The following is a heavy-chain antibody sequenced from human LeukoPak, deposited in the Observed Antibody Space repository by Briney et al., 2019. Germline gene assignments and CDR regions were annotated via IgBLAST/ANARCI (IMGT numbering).Heavy chain of an antibody. Sequence: GRSLRLSCAASRFTFSSYGMHWVRQAPGKGLEWVAVISYDGSNKYYADSVKGRFAISRDNSKNTLFLQMNSLRAEDTARYYCAKDYYDDSGSRYDFWGQGALVTVSS. V-gene: IGHV3-30*18. J-gene: IGHJ4*02. CDR1: RFTFSSYG. D-gene: IGHD3-22*01. CDR2: ISYDGSNK. CDR3: AKDYYDDSGSRYDF.